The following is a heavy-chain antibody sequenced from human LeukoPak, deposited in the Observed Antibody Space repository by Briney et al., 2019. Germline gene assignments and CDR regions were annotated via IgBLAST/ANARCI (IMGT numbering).Heavy chain of an antibody. Sequence: SETPSLTCAVYGGSFSGYYWSWIRQPPGKGLEWIGEINHSGSTNYNPSLKSRVTISVDTSKNQFSLKLSSVTAADTAVYYCAFDDYRDWFDPWGQGTLVTVSS. CDR2: INHSGST. J-gene: IGHJ5*02. CDR3: AFDDYRDWFDP. CDR1: GGSFSGYY. D-gene: IGHD4-17*01. V-gene: IGHV4-34*01.